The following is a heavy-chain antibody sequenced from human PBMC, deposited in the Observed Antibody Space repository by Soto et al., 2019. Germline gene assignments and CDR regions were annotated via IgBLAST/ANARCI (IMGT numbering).Heavy chain of an antibody. CDR3: AGPDFGDYWYFDL. J-gene: IGHJ2*01. CDR1: GGTFSSHT. CDR2: IIPALGTA. V-gene: IGHV1-69*08. Sequence: QDQLVQSGAEVKKPGSSVKVSCKASGGTFSSHTFSWVRQAPGQGLEWMGRIIPALGTATYAQKFQGRVTITADESATTVYMELTSLRSEDTAVYYCAGPDFGDYWYFDLWGRGTLVTVSS. D-gene: IGHD4-17*01.